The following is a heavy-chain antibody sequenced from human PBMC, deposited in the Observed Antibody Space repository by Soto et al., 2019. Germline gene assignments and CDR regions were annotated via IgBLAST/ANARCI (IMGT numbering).Heavy chain of an antibody. Sequence: PGGSLRLSCVGSGFIFSNNGMHWVRQTPGKGLEWVAFPSYDGSETFYADSVKGRFTVSRDNSKNTLFLHMRNLRRDDTAVYYCSIVRVADSALDHWGQGTLVTVSS. CDR3: SIVRVADSALDH. V-gene: IGHV3-30*03. D-gene: IGHD3-10*02. CDR2: PSYDGSET. J-gene: IGHJ4*02. CDR1: GFIFSNNG.